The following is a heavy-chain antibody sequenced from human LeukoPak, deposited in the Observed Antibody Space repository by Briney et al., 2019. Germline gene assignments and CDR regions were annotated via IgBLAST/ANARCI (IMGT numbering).Heavy chain of an antibody. V-gene: IGHV4-4*09. CDR1: GGSFNSFF. CDR3: ARRGTWFDP. D-gene: IGHD3-10*01. Sequence: SETLSLTCTVSGGSFNSFFWSWIRQPPGKGLEWIGYIYTSGSTYYSPSLKSRVTISLDTSKNQCSLKLISVTAADTAVYYCARRGTWFDPWGQGTLVTVSS. CDR2: IYTSGST. J-gene: IGHJ5*02.